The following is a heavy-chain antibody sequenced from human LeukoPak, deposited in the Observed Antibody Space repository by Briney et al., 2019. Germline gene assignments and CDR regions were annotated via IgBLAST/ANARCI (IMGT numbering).Heavy chain of an antibody. CDR2: IRYDGSNK. D-gene: IGHD6-19*01. Sequence: GGSLRLSCAASGFTFSSYGMHWVRQAPGKGLEWVAFIRYDGSNKYYADSVKGRFTISRDNSKNTLYLQMNSLRAEDTAVYYCARSDIAVLPDAFDIWGQGTMVAVSS. CDR3: ARSDIAVLPDAFDI. J-gene: IGHJ3*02. CDR1: GFTFSSYG. V-gene: IGHV3-30*02.